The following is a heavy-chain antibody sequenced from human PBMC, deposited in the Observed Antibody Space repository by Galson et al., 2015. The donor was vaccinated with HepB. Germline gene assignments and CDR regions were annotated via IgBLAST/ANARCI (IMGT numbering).Heavy chain of an antibody. V-gene: IGHV3-30*04. CDR1: GFTFSNYA. D-gene: IGHD5-18*01. CDR2: VSFDGSNK. Sequence: SLRLSCAASGFTFSNYAMNWVRQAPGKGLEWVAVVSFDGSNKHYADSVKGRFTISRDDSRNTLYLQMNSLRAEDTAVYYCARDRNAWGYGYGMDVWGQGTTVTVSS. CDR3: ARDRNAWGYGYGMDV. J-gene: IGHJ6*02.